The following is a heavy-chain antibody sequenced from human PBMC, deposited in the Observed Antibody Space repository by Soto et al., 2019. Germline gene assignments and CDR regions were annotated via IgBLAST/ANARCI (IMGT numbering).Heavy chain of an antibody. CDR2: MNPNSGNT. J-gene: IGHJ4*02. CDR3: AREDMAAASGSYQF. V-gene: IGHV1-8*01. CDR1: GYTFTSYD. D-gene: IGHD1-26*01. Sequence: ASVKVSCKASGYTFTSYDINWVRQATGQGLEWMGWMNPNSGNTGYAQKFQGRVTMTRNTSISTAYMELSSLRSEDTAVYYCAREDMAAASGSYQFWGQGTLVTVSS.